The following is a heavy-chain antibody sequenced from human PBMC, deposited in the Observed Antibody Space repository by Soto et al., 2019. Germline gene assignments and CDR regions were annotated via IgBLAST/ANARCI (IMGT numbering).Heavy chain of an antibody. Sequence: ASVKVSCKASGYTFTGYYMHWVRQAPGQGLEWMGWINPNSGGTNYAQKFQGWVTMTRDTSISTAYMELSRLRSDDTAVYYCARENKLANIEVADPFGYWGQGTLVTVSS. V-gene: IGHV1-2*04. CDR1: GYTFTGYY. D-gene: IGHD6-19*01. CDR2: INPNSGGT. J-gene: IGHJ4*02. CDR3: ARENKLANIEVADPFGY.